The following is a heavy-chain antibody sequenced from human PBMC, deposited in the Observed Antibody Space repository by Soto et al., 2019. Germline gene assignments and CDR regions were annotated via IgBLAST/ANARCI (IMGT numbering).Heavy chain of an antibody. D-gene: IGHD3-22*01. Sequence: GGSLRLSCAASGFTFTSYAMSWVRQAPGKGLEWVSAITSGGGSTAYYADSVKGRFTISRDNSNNTVFLQMNSLRAEDTALYYCAKVRVILVARGYFDLWGRGTLVTVSS. J-gene: IGHJ2*01. V-gene: IGHV3-23*01. CDR2: TSGGGSTA. CDR1: GFTFTSYA. CDR3: AKVRVILVARGYFDL.